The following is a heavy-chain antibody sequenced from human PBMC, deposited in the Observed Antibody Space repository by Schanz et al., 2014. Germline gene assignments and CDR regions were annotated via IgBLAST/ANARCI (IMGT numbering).Heavy chain of an antibody. CDR1: RSTFSSYT. Sequence: VQLEQSGAEVKKPGSSVKVSCKASRSTFSSYTISWVRQARGQGLEWVGRFIPFLDVGNYAQQFQGRVTMTTDTATSTAYMELTSMRSSDAAVYYCARGRYSSGWYDRDIAHFDYWGQGTLVTVSS. D-gene: IGHD6-19*01. V-gene: IGHV1-69*02. CDR3: ARGRYSSGWYDRDIAHFDY. J-gene: IGHJ4*02. CDR2: FIPFLDVG.